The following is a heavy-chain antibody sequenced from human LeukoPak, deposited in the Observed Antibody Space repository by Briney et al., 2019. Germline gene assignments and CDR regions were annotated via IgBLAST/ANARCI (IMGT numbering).Heavy chain of an antibody. Sequence: GGSLRLSCAASGFTFSSYAMHWVRQAPGKGLEWVAVISYDGSNKYYADSVKGRFTISRDNSKNTLYLQMNSLRAEDTAVYYCARVDHYSNSWTFDYWGQGTLVTVSS. V-gene: IGHV3-30*04. D-gene: IGHD6-13*01. CDR3: ARVDHYSNSWTFDY. J-gene: IGHJ4*02. CDR2: ISYDGSNK. CDR1: GFTFSSYA.